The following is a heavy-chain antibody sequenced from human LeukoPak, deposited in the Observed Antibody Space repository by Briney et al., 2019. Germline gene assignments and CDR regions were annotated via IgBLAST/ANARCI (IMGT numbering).Heavy chain of an antibody. CDR2: IIPIFGTA. Sequence: SVKVSCKASGGTFSSYAISWVRQAPGQGLEWMGGIIPIFGTANYAQKFQGRVTITADESTSTAYMELSRLRSDDTAVYYCAGTLISSPILYWFDPWGQGTLVTVSS. J-gene: IGHJ5*02. CDR1: GGTFSSYA. D-gene: IGHD2-15*01. V-gene: IGHV1-69*13. CDR3: AGTLISSPILYWFDP.